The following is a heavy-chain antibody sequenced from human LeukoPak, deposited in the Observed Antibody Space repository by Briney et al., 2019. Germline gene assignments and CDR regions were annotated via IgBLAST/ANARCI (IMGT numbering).Heavy chain of an antibody. D-gene: IGHD6-19*01. CDR3: ASLIAVAGLSYYYYYGMDV. J-gene: IGHJ6*02. V-gene: IGHV3-30-3*01. Sequence: PGGSLRLSCAASGFTFSSYAMHWVRQAPGKGLEWVAVISYDGSNKYYADSVKGRFTISRDNSKNTLYLQMNSLRAEDTAVYYCASLIAVAGLSYYYYYGMDVWGQGTTVTVSS. CDR1: GFTFSSYA. CDR2: ISYDGSNK.